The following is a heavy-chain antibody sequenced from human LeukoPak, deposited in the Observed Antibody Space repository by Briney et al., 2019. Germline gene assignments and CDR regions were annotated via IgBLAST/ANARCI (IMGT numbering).Heavy chain of an antibody. CDR2: FYDTGDT. CDR3: VGGSGEYFER. Sequence: SETLSLTCTVSGASISNSKYYWGWIRQTPGKGLDWIGSFYDTGDTFYSPSLKSRLKISVDTSKNQFSLKLTSVTATDTAVYFCVGGSGEYFERWGQGTLVTVSS. D-gene: IGHD6-25*01. V-gene: IGHV4-39*01. J-gene: IGHJ1*01. CDR1: GASISNSKYY.